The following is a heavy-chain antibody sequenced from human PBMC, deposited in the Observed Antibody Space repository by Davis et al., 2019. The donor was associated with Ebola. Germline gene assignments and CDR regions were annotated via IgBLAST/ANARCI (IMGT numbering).Heavy chain of an antibody. Sequence: GESLKISCAASGFTFSSYCMTWVRQAPGKGLEWVANIKQDGSEKYYVDSVKGRFTISRDNAKKTVYLQMNSLRAEDMAVYYCARVSIGGGQQGEYSFDYWGQGTLVTVSS. V-gene: IGHV3-7*01. J-gene: IGHJ4*02. CDR3: ARVSIGGGQQGEYSFDY. CDR1: GFTFSSYC. D-gene: IGHD3-16*01. CDR2: IKQDGSEK.